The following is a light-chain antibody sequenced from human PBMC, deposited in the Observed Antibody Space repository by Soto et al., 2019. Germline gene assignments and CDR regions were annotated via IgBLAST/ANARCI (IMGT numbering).Light chain of an antibody. Sequence: AIRMTQSPSSFSASTGDRVTITCRASQGISSYLAWYQQKPGKPPKLLIYAASTLQSGVPSRFSGSGSGTDFTLTISCLQSEDFATYYCQQYYSYPITFGQGTRLEMK. J-gene: IGKJ5*01. CDR2: AAS. CDR3: QQYYSYPIT. CDR1: QGISSY. V-gene: IGKV1-8*01.